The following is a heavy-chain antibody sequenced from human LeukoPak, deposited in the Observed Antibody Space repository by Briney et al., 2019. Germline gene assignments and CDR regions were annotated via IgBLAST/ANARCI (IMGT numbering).Heavy chain of an antibody. Sequence: GESLKISFRSSGYIFTTYWIHWVRQMPGKGLEWMGIIYPGDSDTKYSPSFQGQVTISADKSISTTYLQWSSLKASDTAMYYCVRRGNNPGEYYQHWGQGTLVTVSS. J-gene: IGHJ1*01. V-gene: IGHV5-51*01. CDR1: GYIFTTYW. CDR2: IYPGDSDT. D-gene: IGHD1/OR15-1a*01. CDR3: VRRGNNPGEYYQH.